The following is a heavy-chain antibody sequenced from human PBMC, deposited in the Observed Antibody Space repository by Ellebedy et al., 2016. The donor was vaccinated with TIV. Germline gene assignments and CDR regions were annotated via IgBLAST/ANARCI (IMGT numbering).Heavy chain of an antibody. D-gene: IGHD2-2*01. J-gene: IGHJ4*02. Sequence: MPSETLSLTCTVSGGSISSYYWSWIRQPPGKGLEWIVYNHYSGSTYYNPSLKSRVTISVDTSKNQFSLKLSSVTAADTAVYYCARVGCSSTSCHPAVANFDYWGQGTLVTVSS. CDR2: NHYSGST. CDR3: ARVGCSSTSCHPAVANFDY. V-gene: IGHV4-59*08. CDR1: GGSISSYY.